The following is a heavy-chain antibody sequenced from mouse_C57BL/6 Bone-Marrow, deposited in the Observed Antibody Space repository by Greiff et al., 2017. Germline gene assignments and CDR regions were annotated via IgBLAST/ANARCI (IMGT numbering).Heavy chain of an antibody. CDR1: GYTFTSYW. CDR3: AREGYDYDGDWYFDV. CDR2: IYPSDSET. J-gene: IGHJ1*03. D-gene: IGHD2-4*01. V-gene: IGHV1-61*01. Sequence: QVQLQQPGAELVRPGSSVKLSCKASGYTFTSYWMDWVKQRPGQGLEWIGNIYPSDSETHYNQKFKDKATLTVDKYSSTAYMQLSSLNSEDSAVYYRAREGYDYDGDWYFDVWGTGTTVTVSS.